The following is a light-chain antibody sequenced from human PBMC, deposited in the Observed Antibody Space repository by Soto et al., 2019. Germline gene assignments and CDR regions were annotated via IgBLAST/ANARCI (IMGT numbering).Light chain of an antibody. V-gene: IGKV1-5*03. CDR2: QAS. Sequence: DIRMTQSPSTLPASVGDRVTITCRASQSISNWLAWYQQKPGKAPKLLIYQASTLKDGIPSRFSGNGTGTEFTLTISGLQPESCPAYYCQQCERHPYSFGHGTAL. CDR3: QQCERHPYS. J-gene: IGKJ2*03. CDR1: QSISNW.